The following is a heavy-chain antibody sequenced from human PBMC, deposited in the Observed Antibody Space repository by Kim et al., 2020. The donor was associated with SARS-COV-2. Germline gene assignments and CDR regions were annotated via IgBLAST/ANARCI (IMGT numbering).Heavy chain of an antibody. CDR1: GYSFTSYW. CDR3: ARHPAVWQQLVPNAFDI. V-gene: IGHV5-51*01. CDR2: IYPGDSDT. Sequence: GESLKISCKGSGYSFTSYWIGWVRQMPGKGLEWMGIIYPGDSDTRYSPSFQGQVTISADKSISTAYLQWSSLKASDTAMYYCARHPAVWQQLVPNAFDIWGQGTMVTVSS. J-gene: IGHJ3*02. D-gene: IGHD6-13*01.